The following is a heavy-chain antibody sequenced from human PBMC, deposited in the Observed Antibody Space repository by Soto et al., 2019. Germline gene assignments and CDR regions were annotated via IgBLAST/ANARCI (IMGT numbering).Heavy chain of an antibody. CDR2: ISYDGSNK. Sequence: QVQLVESGGGVVQPGRSLRLSCAASGFTFSSYGMHWVHQAPGKGLEWVAVISYDGSNKYYADSVKGRFTISRDNSKNTLYLQMNSLRAEDTAVYYCAKPNCSSTSCYDGYYFDYWGQGTLVTVSS. CDR3: AKPNCSSTSCYDGYYFDY. V-gene: IGHV3-30*18. CDR1: GFTFSSYG. D-gene: IGHD2-2*01. J-gene: IGHJ4*02.